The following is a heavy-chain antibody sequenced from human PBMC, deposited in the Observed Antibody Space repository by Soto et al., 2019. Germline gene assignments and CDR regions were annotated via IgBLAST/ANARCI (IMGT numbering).Heavy chain of an antibody. D-gene: IGHD3-3*01. CDR1: GGSISSYY. J-gene: IGHJ6*02. CDR2: IYYSGST. CDR3: AREDFWSGRSSYGMDV. Sequence: QVQLQESGPGLVKPSETLSLTCTVSGGSISSYYWSWIRQPPGKGLEWIGYIYYSGSTNYNPSLMSRVTISVDTSKNQFSMKLSSVTAADTAVYYCAREDFWSGRSSYGMDVWGQGTTVTVSS. V-gene: IGHV4-59*01.